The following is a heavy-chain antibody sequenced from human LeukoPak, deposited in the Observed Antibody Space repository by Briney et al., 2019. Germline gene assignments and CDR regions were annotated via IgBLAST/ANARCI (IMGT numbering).Heavy chain of an antibody. D-gene: IGHD5-24*01. CDR1: GYSISSGYY. CDR2: INHSGST. J-gene: IGHJ4*02. CDR3: ARVGRWLQLSYYFDY. Sequence: PSETLSLTCAVSGYSISSGYYCGWIRQPPGKGLEWIGEINHSGSTNYNPSLKSRVTISVDTSKNQFSLKLSSVTAADTAVYYCARVGRWLQLSYYFDYWGQGTLVTVSS. V-gene: IGHV4-38-2*01.